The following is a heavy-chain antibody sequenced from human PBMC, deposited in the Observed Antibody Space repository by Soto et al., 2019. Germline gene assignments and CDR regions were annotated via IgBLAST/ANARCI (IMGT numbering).Heavy chain of an antibody. CDR2: ITTDGTVT. CDR3: VXXXXXXVXDCLHY. V-gene: IGHV3-74*01. Sequence: EVQLVESGGGLAQPGGSLRLSCAASGFTFSDYWMHWIRQAPGKGLVWVSRITTDGTVTNYADSVKGRFTISRDNAKNTLYLQMNSLRAEDTAVYYXVXXXXXXVXDCLHYWGQGTLVTVSS. D-gene: IGHD2-21*02. CDR1: GFTFSDYW. J-gene: IGHJ4*02.